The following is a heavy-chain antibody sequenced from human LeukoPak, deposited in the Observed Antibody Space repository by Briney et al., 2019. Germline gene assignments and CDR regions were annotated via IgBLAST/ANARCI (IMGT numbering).Heavy chain of an antibody. J-gene: IGHJ2*01. D-gene: IGHD5-24*01. CDR1: GGTFSSYA. CDR2: IIPIFGTA. Sequence: GSSVKVSCKASGGTFSSYAISWVRQAPGQGLEWMGGIIPIFGTANYAQKFQGRVTITADKSTSTAYMELSSLRSEDPAVYYCARDREDGYNGVSYWYFDLWGRGTLVTVSS. CDR3: ARDREDGYNGVSYWYFDL. V-gene: IGHV1-69*06.